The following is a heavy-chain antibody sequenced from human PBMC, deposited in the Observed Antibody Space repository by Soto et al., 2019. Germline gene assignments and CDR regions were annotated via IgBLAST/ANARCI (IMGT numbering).Heavy chain of an antibody. D-gene: IGHD3-3*02. Sequence: EVQLVESGGGLVQPGESLTLSCAGSGFSFSGSAIHWVHQASGKGLEWVARIRDKGNGYATGYAASVKDRFTISRDDSKNTAFLQMSSLSTEDTAVYYCAKLDAPGDRALDVWGQGTMVTVSS. CDR3: AKLDAPGDRALDV. V-gene: IGHV3-73*01. CDR2: IRDKGNGYAT. CDR1: GFSFSGSA. J-gene: IGHJ3*01.